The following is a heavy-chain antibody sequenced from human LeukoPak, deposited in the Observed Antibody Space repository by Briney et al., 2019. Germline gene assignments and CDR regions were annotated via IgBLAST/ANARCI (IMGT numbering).Heavy chain of an antibody. D-gene: IGHD6-19*01. V-gene: IGHV1-2*02. CDR1: GYTFTGHY. CDR3: GRWRGYASDWSGPFDD. CDR2: INPNSGGT. Sequence: ASVKVSCKASGYTFTGHYMHWVRQAPGQGLEWMGWINPNSGGTNYAQKFQGRVTMTRDTSISTAYMELSSLRSDDTAVYYCGRWRGYASDWSGPFDDWGQGTLVTVSS. J-gene: IGHJ4*02.